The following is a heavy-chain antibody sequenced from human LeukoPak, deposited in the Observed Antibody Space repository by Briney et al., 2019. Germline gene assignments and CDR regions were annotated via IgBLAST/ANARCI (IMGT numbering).Heavy chain of an antibody. J-gene: IGHJ5*02. Sequence: SETLSLTCTVSGDSISSYYWSWIRQPAGKGLEWIGRIYASGSTNYNPSLKSRVTMSLDTSKNQFSLNLSSVTAADTAVYYCAKKALPGNWFDPWGQGTLVTVSS. CDR2: IYASGST. CDR1: GDSISSYY. V-gene: IGHV4-4*07. CDR3: AKKALPGNWFDP.